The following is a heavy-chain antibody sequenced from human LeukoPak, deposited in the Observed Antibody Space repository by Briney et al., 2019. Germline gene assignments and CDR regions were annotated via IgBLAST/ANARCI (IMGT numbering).Heavy chain of an antibody. J-gene: IGHJ3*02. V-gene: IGHV1-2*02. CDR1: GYTFTGYY. CDR3: ARETTVVGGAFDI. CDR2: INPNSGGT. Sequence: ASVKVSCKASGYTFTGYYMHWVRQAPGQGLEWMGWINPNSGGTNYAQKLQGRVTMTTDTSTSTAYMELRSLRSDDTAVYYCARETTVVGGAFDIWGQGTMVTVSS. D-gene: IGHD4-23*01.